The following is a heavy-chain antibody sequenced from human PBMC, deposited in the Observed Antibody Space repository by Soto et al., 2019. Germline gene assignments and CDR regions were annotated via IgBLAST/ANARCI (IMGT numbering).Heavy chain of an antibody. CDR1: GFTFSSYG. V-gene: IGHV3-33*01. CDR3: ARDKDYGGNYFDY. Sequence: GGSLRLSCAASGFTFSSYGMHWVRQAPGKGLEWVAVIWYDGSNKYYADSVKGRFTISRDNSKNTLYLQMNSLRAEDTAVYYCARDKDYGGNYFDYWGQGTLVTVS. J-gene: IGHJ4*02. CDR2: IWYDGSNK. D-gene: IGHD4-17*01.